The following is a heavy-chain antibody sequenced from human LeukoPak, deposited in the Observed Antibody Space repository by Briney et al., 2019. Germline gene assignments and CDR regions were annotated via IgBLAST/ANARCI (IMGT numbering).Heavy chain of an antibody. V-gene: IGHV3-30*18. CDR1: GFTFSSYG. D-gene: IGHD3-10*01. Sequence: PGGSLRLSCAASGFTFSSYGRHWVRQAPGKGLEWVAVISYDGSNKYYADSVKGRFTISRDNSKNTLYLQMNSLRAEDTAVYYCAKCYGSGSYNYYYGMDVWGQGTTVTVSS. CDR3: AKCYGSGSYNYYYGMDV. CDR2: ISYDGSNK. J-gene: IGHJ6*02.